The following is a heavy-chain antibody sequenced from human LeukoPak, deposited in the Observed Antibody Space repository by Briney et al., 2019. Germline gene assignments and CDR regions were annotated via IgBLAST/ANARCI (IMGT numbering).Heavy chain of an antibody. CDR1: GYSISSGYY. Sequence: PSETLSLTCTVSGYSISSGYYWGWIRQPPGKGLEWIGEINHSGSTNYNPSLKSRVTISADTSKNQFSLKLSSVTAADTAVYYCAGAPRFGNRYNWFDPWGQGTLVTVSS. J-gene: IGHJ5*02. V-gene: IGHV4-38-2*02. CDR3: AGAPRFGNRYNWFDP. CDR2: INHSGST. D-gene: IGHD3-10*02.